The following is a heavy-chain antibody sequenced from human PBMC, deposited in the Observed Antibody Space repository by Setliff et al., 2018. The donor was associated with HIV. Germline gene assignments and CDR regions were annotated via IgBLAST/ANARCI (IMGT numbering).Heavy chain of an antibody. CDR2: IYHSGKT. D-gene: IGHD3-9*01. Sequence: SETLSLTCSVSGFSISSDYYRNWVRQPPGQGLEWIGSIYHSGKTYSNPSLKSRVTISVDTSKNQFSLKLSSVTAADTAIYYCARDPSQYLDFLFDP. V-gene: IGHV4-38-2*02. J-gene: IGHJ5*02. CDR1: GFSISSDYY. CDR3: ARDPSQYLDFLFDP.